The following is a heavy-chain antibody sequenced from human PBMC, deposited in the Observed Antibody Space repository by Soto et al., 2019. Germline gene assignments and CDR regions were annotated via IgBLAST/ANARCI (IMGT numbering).Heavy chain of an antibody. Sequence: LSLTCAVSGYSISSGYYWGWIRQPPGKGLEWIGSIYHSGSTYYNPSLKSRVTISVDTSKNQFSLKLSSVTAADTAVYYCARVEYYYGSGNNWFDPWGQGTLVTVS. CDR3: ARVEYYYGSGNNWFDP. J-gene: IGHJ5*02. V-gene: IGHV4-38-2*01. CDR2: IYHSGST. CDR1: GYSISSGYY. D-gene: IGHD3-10*01.